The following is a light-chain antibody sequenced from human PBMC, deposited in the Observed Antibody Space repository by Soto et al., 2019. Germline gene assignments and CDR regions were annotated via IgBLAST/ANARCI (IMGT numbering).Light chain of an antibody. J-gene: IGKJ2*01. V-gene: IGKV1-8*01. CDR1: QGISSY. CDR3: QQYYSYPPT. CDR2: AAS. Sequence: AIRMTQSPSSFSASTGDRVTIVCRASQGISSYLAWYQQKPGKAPKLLIYAASTLQSGVLSRYSGGGSGTDFTLTISCLQSEDFATYYCQQYYSYPPTVSQGNKLEIK.